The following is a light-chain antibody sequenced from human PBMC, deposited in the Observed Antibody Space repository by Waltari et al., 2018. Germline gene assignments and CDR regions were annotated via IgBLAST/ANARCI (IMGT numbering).Light chain of an antibody. CDR2: DAS. CDR3: CSYAGSYTYV. V-gene: IGLV2-11*01. J-gene: IGLJ1*01. Sequence: QSALTQPRSVSGSPGQSVTISCTGTSSDVGGYNYVSWYQQHPGKAPKLMIYDASKRPSGVPDRFSGSRPGNTASLTISGIQAEDEADYYCCSYAGSYTYVFGTGTKVTVL. CDR1: SSDVGGYNY.